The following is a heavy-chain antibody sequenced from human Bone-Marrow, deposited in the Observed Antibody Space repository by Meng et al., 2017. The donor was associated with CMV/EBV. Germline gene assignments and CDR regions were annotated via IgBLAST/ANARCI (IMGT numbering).Heavy chain of an antibody. D-gene: IGHD3-22*01. J-gene: IGHJ3*02. CDR1: GFTFSSYA. V-gene: IGHV3-23*01. CDR3: AKDLYYYDSSGYYYEPLAFDI. Sequence: GGSLRLSCAASGFTFSSYAMSWVRQAPGKGLEWVSAISGSGGSTYYADSVKGRFTISRDNSKNTLYLQMNSLRAEDTAVYYCAKDLYYYDSSGYYYEPLAFDIWGQGTMVTVPS. CDR2: ISGSGGST.